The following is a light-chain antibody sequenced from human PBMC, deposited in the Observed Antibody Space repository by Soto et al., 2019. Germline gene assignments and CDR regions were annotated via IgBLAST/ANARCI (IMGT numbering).Light chain of an antibody. J-gene: IGKJ5*01. CDR1: QSVGSSY. V-gene: IGKV3-20*01. CDR3: QQYVISPPNT. Sequence: EIVLTQSPGTLSLSPGERATLSCRASQSVGSSYLAWYQQKPGQAPRLLIYAASSRATGIPDRFSGSGSGTDFTLTISRLEPEDFAVYYCQQYVISPPNTCGQGTRLEIK. CDR2: AAS.